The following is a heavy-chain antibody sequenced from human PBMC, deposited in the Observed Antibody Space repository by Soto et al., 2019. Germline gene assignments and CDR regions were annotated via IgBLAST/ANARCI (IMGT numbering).Heavy chain of an antibody. Sequence: QVQLVQSGNEVKKPGSSVKVSCKASGGTFSSIAISWVRQAPGQCLEWMGGIIPLFGAGNYAQQFRDRITITADESTSTVYMDMRSLRLEDTAVYYCARGAPEGYTYVYGAFHFWGQGTMVTVAS. CDR2: IIPLFGAG. J-gene: IGHJ3*01. CDR3: ARGAPEGYTYVYGAFHF. V-gene: IGHV1-69*01. D-gene: IGHD5-18*01. CDR1: GGTFSSIA.